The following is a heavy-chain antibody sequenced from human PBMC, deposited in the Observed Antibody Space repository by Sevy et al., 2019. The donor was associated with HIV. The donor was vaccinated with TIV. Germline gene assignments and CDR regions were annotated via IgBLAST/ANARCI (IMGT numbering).Heavy chain of an antibody. CDR3: ARGTRDGYNLYFHS. J-gene: IGHJ4*02. V-gene: IGHV4-59*01. CDR2: IYYNGNT. CDR1: DGSMSSYY. D-gene: IGHD5-12*01. Sequence: SETLSLTCTVSDGSMSSYYWSWIRQPPGKGLEWIGYIYYNGNTNYNPSLESRVTMSIHTSMKQFSLKLRSVTAADTAMYYCARGTRDGYNLYFHSWGQGTLVTVSS.